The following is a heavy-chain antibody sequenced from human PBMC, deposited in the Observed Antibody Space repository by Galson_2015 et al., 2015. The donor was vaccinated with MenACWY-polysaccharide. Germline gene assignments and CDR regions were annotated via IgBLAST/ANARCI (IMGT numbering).Heavy chain of an antibody. D-gene: IGHD4-17*01. CDR1: GFTFGSYW. V-gene: IGHV3-7*01. Sequence: CLRLCCAASGFTFGSYWMSWARQAPGKGVEWVANIKQAGSEKYYVDSVKGRFPISRDNAKNSLYLQMNSLRAEDTAVYYCAREGTVTSDAFDIWGQGAMVTVSS. CDR3: AREGTVTSDAFDI. CDR2: IKQAGSEK. J-gene: IGHJ3*02.